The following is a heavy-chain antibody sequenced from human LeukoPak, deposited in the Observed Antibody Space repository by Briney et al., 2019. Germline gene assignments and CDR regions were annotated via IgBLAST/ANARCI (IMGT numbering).Heavy chain of an antibody. Sequence: SVKVSCKASGGTFSSYAISWVRQAPGQGLEWMGGIIPTFGTANYAQKFQGRVTITADESTSTAYMELSSLRSEDTAVYYCARDTGPHYYDSSGYLGYWGQGTLVTVSS. V-gene: IGHV1-69*13. J-gene: IGHJ4*02. CDR3: ARDTGPHYYDSSGYLGY. CDR1: GGTFSSYA. D-gene: IGHD3-22*01. CDR2: IIPTFGTA.